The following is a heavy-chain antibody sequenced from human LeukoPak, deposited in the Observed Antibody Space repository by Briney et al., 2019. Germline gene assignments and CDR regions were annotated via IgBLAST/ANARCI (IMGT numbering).Heavy chain of an antibody. CDR2: ITWNSGRI. Sequence: GGSLRLSCAASGFKYDDHAMHWVRQAPGKGLEWVSGITWNSGRIGYADSVKGRFTISRDNAKNSLYLQVNSLREEDTALYYCAKDTTAYSYGSIDHWGQGTLVTVSS. CDR1: GFKYDDHA. V-gene: IGHV3-9*01. J-gene: IGHJ4*02. D-gene: IGHD5-18*01. CDR3: AKDTTAYSYGSIDH.